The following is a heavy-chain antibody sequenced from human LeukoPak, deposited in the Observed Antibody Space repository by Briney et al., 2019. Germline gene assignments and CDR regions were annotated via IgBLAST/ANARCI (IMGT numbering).Heavy chain of an antibody. CDR2: IGGSGSIT. D-gene: IGHD6-19*01. CDR1: GFTFNTYA. CDR3: ARAGSNIGRGAGFDY. V-gene: IGHV3-23*01. J-gene: IGHJ4*02. Sequence: PGGSLRLSCVASGFTFNTYAMTWVRQAPGKGLEWVSAIGGSGSITYYTDSVKGRFTISRDNSKNTLYLQMNSLRAEDTAVYYCARAGSNIGRGAGFDYWGQGTLVTVSS.